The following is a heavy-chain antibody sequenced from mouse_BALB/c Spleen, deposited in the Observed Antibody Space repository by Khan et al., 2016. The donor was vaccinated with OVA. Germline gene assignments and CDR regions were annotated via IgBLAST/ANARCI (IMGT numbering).Heavy chain of an antibody. CDR2: ISYSGST. J-gene: IGHJ4*01. V-gene: IGHV3-2*02. Sequence: EVQLQESGPGLVKPSQSLSLTCTVTGYSITSNYAWNWIRQFPGNKLEWMGYISYSGSTSYNPSIKSRISINRDTSKNQFFLQLSSVTTEDTATYYCARGDYYGYAIDYWGQGTSVTVSS. D-gene: IGHD1-1*01. CDR3: ARGDYYGYAIDY. CDR1: GYSITSNYA.